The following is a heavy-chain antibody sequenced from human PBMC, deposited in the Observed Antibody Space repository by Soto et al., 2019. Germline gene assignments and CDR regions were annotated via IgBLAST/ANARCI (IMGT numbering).Heavy chain of an antibody. CDR3: ARAGGRYCTNGVCYAHFDY. D-gene: IGHD2-8*01. Sequence: QVQLVQSGAEVKKPGSSVKVSCKASGGTFSSYTISWVRQAPGQGLEWMGRIIPILGIANYAQKFQGRVKITADKSTSTAYMELSSLRSEDTAVYYCARAGGRYCTNGVCYAHFDYWGQGTLVTVSS. J-gene: IGHJ4*02. V-gene: IGHV1-69*02. CDR2: IIPILGIA. CDR1: GGTFSSYT.